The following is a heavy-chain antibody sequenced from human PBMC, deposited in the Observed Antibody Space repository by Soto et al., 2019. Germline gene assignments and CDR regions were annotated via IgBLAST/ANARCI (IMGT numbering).Heavy chain of an antibody. CDR2: ISGSGGST. Sequence: PGGSLRLSCAASGFTFSNSVMSWVRQAPGKGLEWVSAISGSGGSTYYADSVKGRFTISRDNSKNTLYLQMNSLRAEDTAVYYCAKDRNTAMVYYYYYGMDVWGQGTTVTVSS. CDR3: AKDRNTAMVYYYYYGMDV. V-gene: IGHV3-23*01. D-gene: IGHD5-18*01. J-gene: IGHJ6*02. CDR1: GFTFSNSV.